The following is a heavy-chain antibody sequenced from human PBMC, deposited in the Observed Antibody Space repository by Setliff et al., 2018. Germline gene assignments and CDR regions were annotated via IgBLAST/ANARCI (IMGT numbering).Heavy chain of an antibody. V-gene: IGHV4-31*03. CDR3: ASVPRLTDMRNAFDI. J-gene: IGHJ3*02. D-gene: IGHD2-15*01. CDR1: GGSISSGGYY. Sequence: KPSETLSLTCTVSGGSISSGGYYWSWIRQHPGKGLEWIGYIYYSGSTYYNPSLKSRVTISVDTSKNQFSLKLSSVTAADTAVYYCASVPRLTDMRNAFDIWGQGTMVTV. CDR2: IYYSGST.